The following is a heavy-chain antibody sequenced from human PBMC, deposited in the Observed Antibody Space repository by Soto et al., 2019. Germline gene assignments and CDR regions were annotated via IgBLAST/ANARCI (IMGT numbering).Heavy chain of an antibody. D-gene: IGHD3-10*01. CDR3: ARSITIVRRVISYYYGMDV. Sequence: ASVKVSCKASGYTFTSYAMHWVRQAPGQRLEWMGWINAGNGNTKYSQKFQGRVTITRDTSASTAYMELSSLRSEDTAVYYCARSITIVRRVISYYYGMDVWGQGTTVTVSS. CDR1: GYTFTSYA. CDR2: INAGNGNT. V-gene: IGHV1-3*01. J-gene: IGHJ6*02.